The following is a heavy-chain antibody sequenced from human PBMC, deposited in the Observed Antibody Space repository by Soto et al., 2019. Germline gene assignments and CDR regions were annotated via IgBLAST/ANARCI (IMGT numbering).Heavy chain of an antibody. J-gene: IGHJ4*02. CDR2: MNPKSGNT. Sequence: QVQLVQSGAAEKKPGASVKVYCKASGYSFSRYDINWVRQAPGQGLQWMGWMNPKSGNTGYAQKLQGRVTMTRNTSTITAYMELSSLISDDTAVYFCTRSSGWSMDDYWGQGTLIIVSS. CDR1: GYSFSRYD. D-gene: IGHD6-19*01. CDR3: TRSSGWSMDDY. V-gene: IGHV1-8*01.